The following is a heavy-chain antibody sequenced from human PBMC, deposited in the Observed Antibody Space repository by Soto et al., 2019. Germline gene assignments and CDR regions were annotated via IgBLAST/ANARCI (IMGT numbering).Heavy chain of an antibody. V-gene: IGHV1-69*13. D-gene: IGHD3-3*01. CDR1: GGTFSSYA. CDR2: IIPIFGTA. CDR3: ARRMGIFVVVISYYRYGIAV. J-gene: IGHJ6*02. Sequence: SVKVSWKASGGTFSSYAISWVRQAPGQGLEWMGGIIPIFGTANYAQKSQGRVTITADESTSTAYMELSSLRSEDTAVYYCARRMGIFVVVISYYRYGIAVWGQGTTVTVSS.